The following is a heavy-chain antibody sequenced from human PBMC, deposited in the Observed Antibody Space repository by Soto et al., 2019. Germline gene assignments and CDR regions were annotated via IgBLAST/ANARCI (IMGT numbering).Heavy chain of an antibody. D-gene: IGHD3-16*02. CDR3: ARPAYTQYDYIWGSYRPLGYFDY. CDR1: GFTFSSYW. V-gene: IGHV3-7*01. J-gene: IGHJ4*02. CDR2: IKQDGSEK. Sequence: GGSLRLSCAASGFTFSSYWMSWVRQAPGKGLEWVANIKQDGSEKYYVDSVKGRFTISRDNAKNSLYLQMNSLRAEDTAVYYCARPAYTQYDYIWGSYRPLGYFDYWGQGTLVTVSS.